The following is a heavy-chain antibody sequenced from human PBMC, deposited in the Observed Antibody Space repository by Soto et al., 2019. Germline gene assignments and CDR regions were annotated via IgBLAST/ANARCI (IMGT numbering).Heavy chain of an antibody. Sequence: GGSLRLSCAGSRFSFSNYAMTWARQAPGEGLEWVSSITGSGGGTTYADSVEGRFTISRDNSKNILYLQMDSLRADDTAVYYCARRRCSGDSCYLXYWGQGTQVXVSS. CDR1: RFSFSNYA. CDR3: ARRRCSGDSCYLXY. D-gene: IGHD2-15*01. CDR2: ITGSGGGT. J-gene: IGHJ4*02. V-gene: IGHV3-23*01.